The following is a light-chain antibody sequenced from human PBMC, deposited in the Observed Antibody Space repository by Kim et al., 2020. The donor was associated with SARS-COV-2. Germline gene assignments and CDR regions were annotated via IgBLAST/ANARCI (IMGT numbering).Light chain of an antibody. CDR2: DAS. CDR3: QQYGSYFRT. V-gene: IGKV1-5*01. J-gene: IGKJ1*01. Sequence: IQMTQSPSNLSASVGDRVTITCRASESISGWVAWYQQKPGKAPNVLIFDASTLYNGVPSRFSGSGSGTEFTLTISSLQPDDVATYNCQQYGSYFRTFGQGTTVDIK. CDR1: ESISGW.